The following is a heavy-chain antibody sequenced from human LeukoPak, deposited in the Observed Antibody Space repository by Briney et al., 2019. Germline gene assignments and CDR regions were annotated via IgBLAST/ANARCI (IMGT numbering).Heavy chain of an antibody. CDR1: GYTLTELS. V-gene: IGHV1-24*01. D-gene: IGHD3-22*01. CDR2: FDPEDGET. J-gene: IGHJ4*02. Sequence: ASVKVSCKVSGYTLTELSMHWVRQAPGKGLEWMGGFDPEDGETIYAQKFQGRVTMTEDTSTDTAYMELSSLRSEDTAVYYCATDLYPTPYDSYYCWGQGTLVTVSS. CDR3: ATDLYPTPYDSYYC.